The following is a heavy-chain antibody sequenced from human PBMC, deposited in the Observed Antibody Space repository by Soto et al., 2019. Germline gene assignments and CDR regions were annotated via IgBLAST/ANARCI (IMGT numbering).Heavy chain of an antibody. CDR3: ARLKVAAAGTWINWFDP. CDR2: IYYSGST. J-gene: IGHJ5*02. CDR1: GGSISSYY. Sequence: SGTLSLTCTVCGGSISSYYWSWIWQPTGKGLEWIGYIYYSGSTNYNPSLKSRVTISVDTSKNQFSLKLSSVTAADTAVYYCARLKVAAAGTWINWFDPWGQGTLVTVSS. V-gene: IGHV4-59*08. D-gene: IGHD6-13*01.